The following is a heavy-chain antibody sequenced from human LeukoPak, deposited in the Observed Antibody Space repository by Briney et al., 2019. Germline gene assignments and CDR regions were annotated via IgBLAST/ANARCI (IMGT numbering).Heavy chain of an antibody. CDR2: IYYSGST. V-gene: IGHV4-59*01. CDR3: ARVDFSSWYRGVDY. Sequence: PSETLSHTCTVSGGSISSYYWSWIRQPPGKGLEWIGYIYYSGSTNYNPSLKSRVTISVDTSKNQFSLKLSSVTAADTAVYYCARVDFSSWYRGVDYWGQGTLVTVSS. CDR1: GGSISSYY. J-gene: IGHJ4*02. D-gene: IGHD6-13*01.